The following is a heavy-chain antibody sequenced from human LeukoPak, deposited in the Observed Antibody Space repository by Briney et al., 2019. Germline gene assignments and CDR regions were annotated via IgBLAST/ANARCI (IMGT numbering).Heavy chain of an antibody. CDR2: IIPIFGTA. CDR1: GGTFSSYA. J-gene: IGHJ4*02. Sequence: SVKVSCKASGGTFSSYAISWVRQAPGQGLEWMGRIIPIFGTANYAQKFQGRVTITTDKTTSTRYMEMSSLRSEDTAVYYCARGPSGYSYGYTDYWGQGTLVTVSS. CDR3: ARGPSGYSYGYTDY. D-gene: IGHD5-18*01. V-gene: IGHV1-69*05.